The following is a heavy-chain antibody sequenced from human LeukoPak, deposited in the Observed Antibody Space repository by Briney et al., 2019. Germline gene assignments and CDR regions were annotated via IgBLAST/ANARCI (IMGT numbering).Heavy chain of an antibody. Sequence: GGSLRLSCTVSGFTFGDYAVGWVRQAPGKGLEWVGIIRRKVSGATTEYAASVKGRFTISRDDSKSIAYLQMNSLKTEDTAMYYCTRNIYCSGGSCSYYFDYWGQGTLVTVSS. CDR3: TRNIYCSGGSCSYYFDY. J-gene: IGHJ4*02. CDR1: GFTFGDYA. CDR2: IRRKVSGATT. D-gene: IGHD2-15*01. V-gene: IGHV3-49*04.